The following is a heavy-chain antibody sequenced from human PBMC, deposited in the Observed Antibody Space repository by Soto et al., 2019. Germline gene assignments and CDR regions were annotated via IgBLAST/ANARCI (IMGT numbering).Heavy chain of an antibody. J-gene: IGHJ4*02. CDR2: IWYDGSNK. V-gene: IGHV3-33*01. CDR3: ARDRHDYDFDY. CDR1: GFTFSSYG. D-gene: IGHD4-17*01. Sequence: QVQLVESGGGVVQPGRSLRLSCAASGFTFSSYGMHWGRQAPGKGLEWVAVIWYDGSNKYYADSVKGRFTISRDNSKNTLYLQMNSLRAEDTAVYYCARDRHDYDFDYWGQGTLVTVSS.